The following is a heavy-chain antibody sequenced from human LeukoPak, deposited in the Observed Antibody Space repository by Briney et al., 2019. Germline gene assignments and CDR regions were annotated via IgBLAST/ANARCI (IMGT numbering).Heavy chain of an antibody. CDR1: RYSISSGYY. CDR2: IYHSGIT. D-gene: IGHD4-17*01. Sequence: SETLSLTCTVSRYSISSGYYWGWIRQPPGEKLQWIGNIYHSGITFYNPSLKSRVTISVDRSKNQFSLKLSSVTAADTAVYYCARARDYGDYLGAFDIWGQGTMVTVSS. V-gene: IGHV4-38-2*02. J-gene: IGHJ3*02. CDR3: ARARDYGDYLGAFDI.